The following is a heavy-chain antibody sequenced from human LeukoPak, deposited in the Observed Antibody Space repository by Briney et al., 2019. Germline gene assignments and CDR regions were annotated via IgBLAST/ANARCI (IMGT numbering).Heavy chain of an antibody. D-gene: IGHD6-19*01. CDR2: IYHSGST. CDR3: ARSTVAGGLFDY. V-gene: IGHV4-30-2*01. Sequence: SETLSLTCAVSGGSISSGGYSWSWIRQPPGKGLEWIGYIYHSGSTYYNPSLKSRVTISVDRSKNQFSLKLSSVTAADTAVYYCARSTVAGGLFDYWGQGTLVTVSS. J-gene: IGHJ4*02. CDR1: GGSISSGGYS.